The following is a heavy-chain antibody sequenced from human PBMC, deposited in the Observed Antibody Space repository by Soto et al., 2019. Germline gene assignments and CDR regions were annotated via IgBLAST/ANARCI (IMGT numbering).Heavy chain of an antibody. CDR1: GGTFSSYT. CDR2: IIPILGIA. CDR3: ARDPLGYCRGGSCYVEL. J-gene: IGHJ4*02. V-gene: IGHV1-69*08. D-gene: IGHD2-15*01. Sequence: QVQLVQSGAEVKKPGSSVKVSCKASGGTFSSYTISWVRQAPGQGLEWMGRIIPILGIANYAQKFQGRVTITADKSTSTAYMELSSLRSEDTAVYYCARDPLGYCRGGSCYVELWGQGTLVTVSS.